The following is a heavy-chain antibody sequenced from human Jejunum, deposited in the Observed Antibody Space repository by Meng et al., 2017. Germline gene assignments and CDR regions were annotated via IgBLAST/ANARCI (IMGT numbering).Heavy chain of an antibody. V-gene: IGHV3-23*01. CDR1: GFTFNNCA. D-gene: IGHD4-23*01. CDR2: IGGSEDIK. J-gene: IGHJ2*01. Sequence: GGSLRLSCAASGFTFNNCAMNWVRQAPGKGLEWVSSIGGSEDIKHYADSVKGRFTISRDNSKNTLFLQMNSLRAEDTAVYYCAKHSLLRWYDWYFDLWGRGTLVTVSS. CDR3: AKHSLLRWYDWYFDL.